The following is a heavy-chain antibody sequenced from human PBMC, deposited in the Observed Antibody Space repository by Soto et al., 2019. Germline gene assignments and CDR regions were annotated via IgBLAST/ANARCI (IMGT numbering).Heavy chain of an antibody. CDR2: IKSKTDGGTT. CDR1: GFTFSNAW. D-gene: IGHD2-2*01. Sequence: PGGSMRLSCAASGFTFSNAWMSWVRQAPGKGLEWVGRIKSKTDGGTTDYAAPVKGRFTISRDDSKNTLYLQMNSLKTEDTAVYYCTTDPHIVVVPAATLVKAWGQGTLVTVSS. CDR3: TTDPHIVVVPAATLVKA. J-gene: IGHJ5*02. V-gene: IGHV3-15*01.